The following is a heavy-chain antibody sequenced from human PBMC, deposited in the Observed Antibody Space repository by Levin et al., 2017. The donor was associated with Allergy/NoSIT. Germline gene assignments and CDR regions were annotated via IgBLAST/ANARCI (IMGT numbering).Heavy chain of an antibody. CDR3: ARGMGRFGELLPQRD. CDR2: IYYSGST. V-gene: IGHV4-30-4*01. D-gene: IGHD3-10*01. J-gene: IGHJ4*02. Sequence: SQTLSLTCTVSGGSISSGDYYWSWIRQPPGKGLEWIGYIYYSGSTYYNPSLKSRVTISVDTSKNQFSLKLSSVTAADTAVYYCARGMGRFGELLPQRDWGQGTLVTVSS. CDR1: GGSISSGDYY.